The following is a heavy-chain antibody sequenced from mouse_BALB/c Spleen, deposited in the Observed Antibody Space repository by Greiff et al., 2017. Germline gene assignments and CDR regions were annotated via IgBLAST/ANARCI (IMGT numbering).Heavy chain of an antibody. D-gene: IGHD2-2*01. CDR1: GFTFSNYW. V-gene: IGHV6-6*02. CDR2: IRLKSNNYAT. Sequence: EVKVEESGGGLVQPGGSMKLSCVASGFTFSNYWMNWVRQSPEKGLEWVAEIRLKSNNYATHYAESVKGRFTISRDDSKSSVYLQMNNLRAEDTGIYYCTRLYYGSYYYAMDYWGQGTSVTVSS. J-gene: IGHJ4*01. CDR3: TRLYYGSYYYAMDY.